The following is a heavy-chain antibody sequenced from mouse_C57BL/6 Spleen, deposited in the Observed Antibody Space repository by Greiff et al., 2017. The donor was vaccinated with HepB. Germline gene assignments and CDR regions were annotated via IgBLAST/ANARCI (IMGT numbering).Heavy chain of an antibody. V-gene: IGHV1-26*01. CDR1: GYTFTDYY. D-gene: IGHD3-2*02. CDR3: ATGYGGAMDY. Sequence: EVQLQQSGPELVKPGASVKISCKASGYTFTDYYMNWVKQSHGKSLEWIGDINPNNGGTSYNQKFKGKATLTVDKSSSTAYMELRSLTSEDSAVYYCATGYGGAMDYWGQGTSVTVSS. CDR2: INPNNGGT. J-gene: IGHJ4*01.